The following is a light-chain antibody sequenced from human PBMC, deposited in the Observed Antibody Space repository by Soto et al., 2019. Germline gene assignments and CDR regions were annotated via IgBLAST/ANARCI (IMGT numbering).Light chain of an antibody. V-gene: IGKV3-20*01. CDR1: HTISSSY. J-gene: IGKJ1*01. CDR2: GIS. CDR3: QQYVTSSPRT. Sequence: EVVLTQSPDTLSLSPGDTATLSCRASHTISSSYLSWYQQKPFQAARRLMYGISRRATGIPDRFSGSGSGTDFTLTITRLEPEDFAVYYCQQYVTSSPRTFGQGTKVDIK.